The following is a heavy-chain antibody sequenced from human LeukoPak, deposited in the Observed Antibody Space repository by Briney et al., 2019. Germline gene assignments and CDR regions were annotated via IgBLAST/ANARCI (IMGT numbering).Heavy chain of an antibody. D-gene: IGHD2-21*01. V-gene: IGHV1-2*04. J-gene: IGHJ3*02. Sequence: PRASVKVSCKASGYIFTGYYLHWVRQAPGQGLEWMGRINPNSDDTKYAQKFQGWVTMTRDTSISTAYMEVSRLTSDDTAVYYCAREVIANSWLTGAVDIWGQGTMVTVSS. CDR3: AREVIANSWLTGAVDI. CDR1: GYIFTGYY. CDR2: INPNSDDT.